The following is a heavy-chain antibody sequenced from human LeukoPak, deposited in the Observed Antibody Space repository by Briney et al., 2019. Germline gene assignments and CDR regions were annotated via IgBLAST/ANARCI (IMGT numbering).Heavy chain of an antibody. CDR1: GGSISSYY. CDR2: IYYSGST. J-gene: IGHJ5*02. D-gene: IGHD3-9*01. Sequence: SETLSLTCTVSGGSISSYYGSWIRQPPGKVLEWIGSIYYSGSTNYNPSLKSRVTISVDTSKNQFSLKLSSVTAADTAVYYCARTYYDILTGYYHSWFDPWGQGTLVTVSS. V-gene: IGHV4-59*01. CDR3: ARTYYDILTGYYHSWFDP.